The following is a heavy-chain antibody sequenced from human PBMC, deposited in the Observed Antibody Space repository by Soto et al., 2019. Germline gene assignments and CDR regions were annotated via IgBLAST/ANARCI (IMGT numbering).Heavy chain of an antibody. Sequence: SETLSLTCTVSGGSISSYYWSWVRQPPGKGLEWIGEIYHSGSTTYNPSLKSRATISVDKSENQFSLRLKSVTAADTAVYYCASVGSDYDNSGYYLPWGPGTLVTVSS. CDR2: IYHSGST. D-gene: IGHD3-22*01. V-gene: IGHV4-59*12. CDR1: GGSISSYY. CDR3: ASVGSDYDNSGYYLP. J-gene: IGHJ5*02.